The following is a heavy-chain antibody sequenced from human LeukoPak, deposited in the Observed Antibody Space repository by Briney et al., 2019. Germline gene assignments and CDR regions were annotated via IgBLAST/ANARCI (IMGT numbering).Heavy chain of an antibody. CDR1: GGSFSGYY. CDR2: INHSGST. V-gene: IGHV4-34*01. Sequence: PSETLSLTCAVYGGSFSGYYWSWIRQPPGKGLEWIGEINHSGSTNYNPSLKSRVTISVDTSKNQFSLKLSSVTAADTAVYYCARFSIVVVTAIPENWFDPWGQGTLVTVSS. CDR3: ARFSIVVVTAIPENWFDP. D-gene: IGHD2-21*02. J-gene: IGHJ5*02.